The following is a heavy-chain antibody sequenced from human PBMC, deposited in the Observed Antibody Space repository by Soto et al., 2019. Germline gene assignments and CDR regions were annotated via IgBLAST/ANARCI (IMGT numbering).Heavy chain of an antibody. CDR1: AFTFSIYV. CDR3: ARGRNMDV. CDR2: ISYDGSNK. J-gene: IGHJ6*02. Sequence: LXLACAASAFTFSIYVMHWVRQAPVKGLEWVAVISYDGSNKYYADSVKGRFTISRDNSKNTLYLQMNSLRAEDTAVYYCARGRNMDVWGQGTTVTVSS. V-gene: IGHV3-30*03.